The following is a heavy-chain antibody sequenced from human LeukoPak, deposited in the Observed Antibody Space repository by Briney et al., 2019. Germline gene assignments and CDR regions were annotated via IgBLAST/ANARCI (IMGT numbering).Heavy chain of an antibody. Sequence: GASVKVSCKASGYTFTSYDINWVRQATGQGLEWIGWMNPNSGNTGYAQKFQGRVTMTRNTSISTAYMELSSLRSEDTAVYYCARGQGYDYVWGSYRHIYFDYWGQGTLVTVSS. J-gene: IGHJ4*02. CDR2: MNPNSGNT. D-gene: IGHD3-16*02. CDR1: GYTFTSYD. V-gene: IGHV1-8*01. CDR3: ARGQGYDYVWGSYRHIYFDY.